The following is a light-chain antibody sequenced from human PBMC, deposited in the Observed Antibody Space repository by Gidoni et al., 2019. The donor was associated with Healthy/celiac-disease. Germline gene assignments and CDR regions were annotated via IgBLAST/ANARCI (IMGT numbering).Light chain of an antibody. CDR3: QTWGTGIVV. CDR2: LNSDGSH. V-gene: IGLV4-69*01. CDR1: SWHGSYA. J-gene: IGLJ2*01. Sequence: QLVLTQSPSASASLAASVQLTCTLSSWHGSYAIAWHQQQPEKGPRYLMKLNSDGSHSKGDGIPDRFSGSSSGAERYLTISSLQSEDEADYYCQTWGTGIVVFGGGTKLTVL.